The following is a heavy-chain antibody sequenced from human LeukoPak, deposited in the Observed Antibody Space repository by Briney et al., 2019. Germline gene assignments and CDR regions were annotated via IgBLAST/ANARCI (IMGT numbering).Heavy chain of an antibody. D-gene: IGHD3-10*01. V-gene: IGHV5-51*01. Sequence: GESLQISCKGSGYSFPNYWINWVRQMPGKGLEWMGTIYPGDSDTRYSPSFQGQVTISADKSISTAYLQWNSLKASDTAMYYCARQGTLDYWGQGTLVTVSS. J-gene: IGHJ4*02. CDR3: ARQGTLDY. CDR2: IYPGDSDT. CDR1: GYSFPNYW.